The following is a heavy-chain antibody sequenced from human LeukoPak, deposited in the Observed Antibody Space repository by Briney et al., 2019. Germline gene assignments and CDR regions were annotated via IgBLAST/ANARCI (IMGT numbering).Heavy chain of an antibody. CDR1: GFTFSSYW. CDR3: ARDRCSSTSCYGPYYMDV. V-gene: IGHV3-7*01. CDR2: IKQDGSEK. D-gene: IGHD2-2*01. Sequence: PGGSLRLSCAASGFTFSSYWMSWVRQAPGKGLDWVANIKQDGSEKYYVDSVKGRFTISRDNAKNSLYLQMNSLRAEDTAVYYCARDRCSSTSCYGPYYMDVWGKGTTVTVSS. J-gene: IGHJ6*03.